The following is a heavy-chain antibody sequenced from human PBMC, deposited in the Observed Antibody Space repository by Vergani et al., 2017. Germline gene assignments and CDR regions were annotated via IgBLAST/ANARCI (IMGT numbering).Heavy chain of an antibody. CDR2: IYYSGST. V-gene: IGHV4-31*03. Sequence: QVQLQESGPGLVKPSQTLSLTCTVSGGSISSGGYYWSWIRQHPGKGLEWIGYIYYSGSTYYNPSLKSRVTISVDTSKNQFSLKLSSVTAADTAVYYCARAFHYWTNGVCYSSVVRGLAFDIWGQGTMVTVSS. J-gene: IGHJ3*02. CDR3: ARAFHYWTNGVCYSSVVRGLAFDI. CDR1: GGSISSGGYY. D-gene: IGHD2-8*01.